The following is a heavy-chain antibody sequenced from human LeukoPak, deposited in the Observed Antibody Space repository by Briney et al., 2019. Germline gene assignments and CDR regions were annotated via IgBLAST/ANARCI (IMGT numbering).Heavy chain of an antibody. CDR1: GFTFSSYS. CDR2: ISSSSSYI. D-gene: IGHD2-21*02. Sequence: PGGSLRLSCSASGFTFSSYSMNWVRQAPGKGLAWVSSISSSSSYIYYADSVKGRFTISRDDAKNSLYLQMNSLRAEDTAVYYCARRGRLKFDYWGQGTLVTVSS. V-gene: IGHV3-21*01. J-gene: IGHJ4*02. CDR3: ARRGRLKFDY.